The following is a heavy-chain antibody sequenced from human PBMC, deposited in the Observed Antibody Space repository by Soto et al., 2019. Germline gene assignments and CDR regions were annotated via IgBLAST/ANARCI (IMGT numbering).Heavy chain of an antibody. Sequence: GGSLRLSCAASGFTFSSYWMHWVRQAPGKGLVWVSRINSDGSSTSYADSVKGRFTISRDNAKNTLYLQMNSLRAEDTAVYYCARRPYSSGWYRGGPPFDYWGQGTLVTVSS. CDR2: INSDGSST. CDR1: GFTFSSYW. D-gene: IGHD6-19*01. J-gene: IGHJ4*02. V-gene: IGHV3-74*01. CDR3: ARRPYSSGWYRGGPPFDY.